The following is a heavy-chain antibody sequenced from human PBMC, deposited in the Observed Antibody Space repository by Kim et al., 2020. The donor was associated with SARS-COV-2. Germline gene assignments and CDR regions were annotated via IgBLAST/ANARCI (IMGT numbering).Heavy chain of an antibody. V-gene: IGHV3-33*08. D-gene: IGHD3-3*01. Sequence: GGSLRLSCSASGFTFSTYGMNWVRQAPGKGLEWVAAIWVDGSSKYYADSVKGRFTISRDNSKDTLYLQMRSLRAEDTAVYYCARGRHYDSLSDYSDYYYGIAGWGQGSTVT. J-gene: IGHJ6*02. CDR3: ARGRHYDSLSDYSDYYYGIAG. CDR2: IWVDGSSK. CDR1: GFTFSTYG.